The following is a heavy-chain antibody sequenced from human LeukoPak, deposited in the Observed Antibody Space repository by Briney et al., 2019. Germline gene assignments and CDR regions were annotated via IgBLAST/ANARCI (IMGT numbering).Heavy chain of an antibody. CDR3: ARELVAGGGRRGMDV. V-gene: IGHV3-66*01. CDR1: GFTFSSYS. D-gene: IGHD6-19*01. CDR2: IYSDGRT. J-gene: IGHJ6*02. Sequence: GGSLRLSCAASGFTFSSYSMNWVRRAPGKGLEWVSVIYSDGRTSYADSVRGRFTISRDNSKNTLYLQTSSLRAEDTAVYYCARELVAGGGRRGMDVWGQGTAVTVSS.